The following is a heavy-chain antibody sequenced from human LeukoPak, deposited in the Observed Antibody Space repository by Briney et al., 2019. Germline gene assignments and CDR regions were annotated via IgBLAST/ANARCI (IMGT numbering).Heavy chain of an antibody. J-gene: IGHJ3*01. V-gene: IGHV4-59*02. CDR3: ERERRYCTGPTCLPLGSLDL. D-gene: IGHD2-8*02. CDR2: VHYTGNT. CDR1: GGTVSSYY. Sequence: PSGTLSLTCSVSGGTVSSYYWTWIRHPPGKALEWIGAVHYTGNTNYNPSLKSRPAISIDTSKTQFSMNVSSLTTADTALYYCERERRYCTGPTCLPLGSLDLWSQGTTVIVSS.